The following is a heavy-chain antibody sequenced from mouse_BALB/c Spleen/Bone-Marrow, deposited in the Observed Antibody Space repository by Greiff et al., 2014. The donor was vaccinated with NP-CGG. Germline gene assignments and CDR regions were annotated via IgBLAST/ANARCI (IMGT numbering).Heavy chain of an antibody. CDR1: GYTFTSYW. V-gene: IGHV1S22*01. CDR3: TRGGVYYDYDGALFAY. J-gene: IGHJ3*01. CDR2: IYPGSGST. Sequence: LQQSGSELVRPGASVKLSCKASGYTFTSYWMHWVKQRPGQGLEWIGNIYPGSGSTNYDEKFKSKATLTVDTSSSTAYMRLSSLTSEDSAVYYCTRGGVYYDYDGALFAYWGQGTLVTVSA. D-gene: IGHD2-4*01.